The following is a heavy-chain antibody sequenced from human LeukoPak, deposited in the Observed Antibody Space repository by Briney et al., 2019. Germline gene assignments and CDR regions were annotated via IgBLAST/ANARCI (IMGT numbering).Heavy chain of an antibody. Sequence: SQTLSLTCAVSGGSISSGGYSWSWIRQPPGKGLEWIGYIYHSGSTYYNPSLKSRVTISVDRSKNQFSLKLSSVTAADTAVYYCARHPHYYGDPFSFDYWGQGTLVTVSS. CDR2: IYHSGST. J-gene: IGHJ4*02. D-gene: IGHD4-17*01. CDR1: GGSISSGGYS. V-gene: IGHV4-30-2*01. CDR3: ARHPHYYGDPFSFDY.